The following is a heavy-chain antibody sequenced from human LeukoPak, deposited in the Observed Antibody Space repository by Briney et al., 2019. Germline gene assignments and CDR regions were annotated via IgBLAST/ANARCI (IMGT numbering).Heavy chain of an antibody. CDR2: IIGGAGGT. CDR3: AKAPVTTCSGAYCYPFDY. CDR1: GFSFSSHG. J-gene: IGHJ4*02. Sequence: GGTLRLSCAASGFSFSSHGMSWVRQAPGKGLEWVSGIIGGAGGTYYADSVKGRFTISRDNSKNTLYLQMNSLRAGDAAVYYCAKAPVTTCSGAYCYPFDYWSQGTLVTVSS. D-gene: IGHD2-15*01. V-gene: IGHV3-23*01.